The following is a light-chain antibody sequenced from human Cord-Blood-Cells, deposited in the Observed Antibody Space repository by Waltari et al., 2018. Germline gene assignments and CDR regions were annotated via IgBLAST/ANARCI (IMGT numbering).Light chain of an antibody. Sequence: QSALTQPASVSGSPGQSLTLSCTGTSSDVGGYNYVPWYQQHPGKAPKLMIYEVSNRPSGVSNRFSGSKSGNTASLTISGLQAEDEADYYCSSYTSSSTYVFGTGTKVTVL. CDR3: SSYTSSSTYV. CDR1: SSDVGGYNY. J-gene: IGLJ1*01. CDR2: EVS. V-gene: IGLV2-14*01.